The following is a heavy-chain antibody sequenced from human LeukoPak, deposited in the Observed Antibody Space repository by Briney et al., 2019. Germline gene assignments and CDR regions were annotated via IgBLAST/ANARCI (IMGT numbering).Heavy chain of an antibody. CDR1: GFTFSSYG. V-gene: IGHV3-30*02. D-gene: IGHD2-15*01. Sequence: SGGSLRLSCAASGFTFSSYGMHWVRQAPGKALEWVAFIRYDGSNKYYADSVKGRFTISRDNSKNTLYLQMNSLRAEDTAVYYCAKFSEYCSGGSCFDAFDIWGQGTMVTVSS. CDR2: IRYDGSNK. J-gene: IGHJ3*02. CDR3: AKFSEYCSGGSCFDAFDI.